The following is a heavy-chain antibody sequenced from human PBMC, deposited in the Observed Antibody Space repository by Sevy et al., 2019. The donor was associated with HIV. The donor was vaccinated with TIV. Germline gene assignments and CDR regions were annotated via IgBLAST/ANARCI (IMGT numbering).Heavy chain of an antibody. D-gene: IGHD3-10*01. J-gene: IGHJ5*02. V-gene: IGHV2-5*02. Sequence: SGPTLVNPTQTLTLTCTFSGFSLSTSGVAVDWIRQPPGKALEWLALIRWDDDKLYSPSLKSRLAITKDNSKNQVVLTMTYMDPQDTATYFCAHRRGPWDYGLGTYANGFDPWGQGTLVTVSS. CDR1: GFSLSTSGVA. CDR3: AHRRGPWDYGLGTYANGFDP. CDR2: IRWDDDK.